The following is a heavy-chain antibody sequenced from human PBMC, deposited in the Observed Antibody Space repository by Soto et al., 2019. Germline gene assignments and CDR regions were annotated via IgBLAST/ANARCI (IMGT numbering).Heavy chain of an antibody. CDR1: GFTFSSYW. Sequence: EVQLVESGGGLVQPGGSLRLSCAASGFTFSSYWMHWVRQAPGKGLVWVSRINSDGSSTSYADSVKGRFTISRDNAKNTLYLQMNSLRAEDTAVYYCVRPRVDTISNNWFDPWGQGTLVTVSS. V-gene: IGHV3-74*01. J-gene: IGHJ5*02. CDR2: INSDGSST. D-gene: IGHD5-12*01. CDR3: VRPRVDTISNNWFDP.